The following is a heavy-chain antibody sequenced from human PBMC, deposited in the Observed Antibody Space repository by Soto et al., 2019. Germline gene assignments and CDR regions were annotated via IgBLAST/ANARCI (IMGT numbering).Heavy chain of an antibody. CDR1: GYSFTSYW. V-gene: IGHV5-10-1*01. J-gene: IGHJ6*02. CDR3: ARYDYGSGSSISYYYYGMDV. D-gene: IGHD3-10*01. Sequence: GESLKISCKGSGYSFTSYWISWVRQMPGKGLEWMGRIDPSDSYTNYSPSFQGHVTISADKSIGTAYLQWSSLKASDTAMYCCARYDYGSGSSISYYYYGMDVWGQGTTVTVSS. CDR2: IDPSDSYT.